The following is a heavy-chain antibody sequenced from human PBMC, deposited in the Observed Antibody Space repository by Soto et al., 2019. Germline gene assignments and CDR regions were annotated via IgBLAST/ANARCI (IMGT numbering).Heavy chain of an antibody. Sequence: QVRLQESGPGLVKPSQTLSLTCTVSGGSISSGGYYWSWIRQHPGKGLEWIGYIYYSGSTYYNPSLKSRVTISVDTSKNQFSLKLSSVTAADTAVYYCARDWMDYEGHYYMDVWGKGTTVTVSS. CDR1: GGSISSGGYY. CDR3: ARDWMDYEGHYYMDV. V-gene: IGHV4-31*03. CDR2: IYYSGST. D-gene: IGHD4-17*01. J-gene: IGHJ6*03.